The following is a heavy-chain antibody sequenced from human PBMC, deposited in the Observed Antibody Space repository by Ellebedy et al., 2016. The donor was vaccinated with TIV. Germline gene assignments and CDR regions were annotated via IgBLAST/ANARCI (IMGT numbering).Heavy chain of an antibody. Sequence: MPSETLSLTCTVSGGSISSYYWSWIRQPPGKGLEWIGYIYYSGSTNYNPSLKSRVTISVDTSKNQFSLKLSSVTAADTAVYYCARGLDHGMDVWGQGTTVTVSS. V-gene: IGHV4-59*12. CDR2: IYYSGST. J-gene: IGHJ6*02. CDR1: GGSISSYY. CDR3: ARGLDHGMDV.